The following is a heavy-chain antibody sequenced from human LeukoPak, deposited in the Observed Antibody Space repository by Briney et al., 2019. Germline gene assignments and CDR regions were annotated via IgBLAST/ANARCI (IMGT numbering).Heavy chain of an antibody. V-gene: IGHV4-34*01. CDR1: GGSFSGYN. J-gene: IGHJ5*02. CDR2: INHSGST. Sequence: SETLSLTCAVSGGSFSGYNWSWIRQPPGKGLEWIGEINHSGSTNYNPSLKSRVTISVATPKTRFSLTLASVTAADTAVYYWTRGSSAGTPHNWFDPWGQGTLVTVSS. CDR3: TRGSSAGTPHNWFDP. D-gene: IGHD6-13*01.